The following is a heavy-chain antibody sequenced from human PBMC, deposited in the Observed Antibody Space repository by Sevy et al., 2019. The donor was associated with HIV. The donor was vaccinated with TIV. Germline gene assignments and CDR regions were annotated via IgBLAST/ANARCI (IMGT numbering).Heavy chain of an antibody. CDR1: GGSISSTSYS. Sequence: SETLSLTCTVSGGSISSTSYSWGWIRQPPGKGLEWIGTIYYSGSTFYNPSLKSRVTISVDTSKNQFSLKLSSVTAADTAVYYCARHYGYRFDYWGQRTLVTVSS. CDR2: IYYSGST. CDR3: ARHYGYRFDY. J-gene: IGHJ4*02. D-gene: IGHD5-18*01. V-gene: IGHV4-39*01.